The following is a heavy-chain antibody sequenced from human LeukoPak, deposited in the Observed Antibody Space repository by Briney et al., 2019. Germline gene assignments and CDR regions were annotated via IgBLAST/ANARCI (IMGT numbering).Heavy chain of an antibody. D-gene: IGHD2-21*01. CDR3: ARHLSNSHFDY. V-gene: IGHV5-51*01. CDR2: IYPRDSDT. CDR1: GYIFTSNW. Sequence: GESLKISCKGSGYIFTSNWIGWVRQMPGKGLEWMGIIYPRDSDTRYSPSFQGQVTISADKSISTAYLQWSSLKASDTAMYYCARHLSNSHFDYWGQGTLVTVSS. J-gene: IGHJ4*02.